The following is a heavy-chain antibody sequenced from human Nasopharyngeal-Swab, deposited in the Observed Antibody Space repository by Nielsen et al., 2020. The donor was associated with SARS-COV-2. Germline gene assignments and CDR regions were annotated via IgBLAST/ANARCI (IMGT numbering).Heavy chain of an antibody. D-gene: IGHD3-22*01. V-gene: IGHV3-30*04. Sequence: GESLKISCAASGFTFSNYAMHWVRQAPGKGLEWVALISYDGSNENYADSVKGRFTISRDNSKNTLYLQMNSLRADDTAVCYCAKDSQMYFYDSRGYGPPDYWGQGTLVTVSS. CDR3: AKDSQMYFYDSRGYGPPDY. CDR2: ISYDGSNE. CDR1: GFTFSNYA. J-gene: IGHJ4*02.